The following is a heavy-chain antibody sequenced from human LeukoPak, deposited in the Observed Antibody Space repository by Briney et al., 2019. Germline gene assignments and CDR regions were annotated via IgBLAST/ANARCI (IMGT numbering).Heavy chain of an antibody. Sequence: GGSLRLSCAASGFTFSSYWMSWVRQAPGKGLEWVANIKQDGSEKYYVDSVKGRFTISRDNAKNSLYLQMNSLRAEDTAVYYCARETTIYYYDSSGYSDYWGQGTLVTVSS. CDR2: IKQDGSEK. CDR3: ARETTIYYYDSSGYSDY. D-gene: IGHD3-22*01. J-gene: IGHJ4*02. V-gene: IGHV3-7*01. CDR1: GFTFSSYW.